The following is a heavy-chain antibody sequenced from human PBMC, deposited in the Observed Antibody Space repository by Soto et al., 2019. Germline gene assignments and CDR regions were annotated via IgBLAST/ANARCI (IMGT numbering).Heavy chain of an antibody. CDR1: GGSISSYY. CDR2: IYSGGST. V-gene: IGHV3-53*01. Sequence: ETLSLTCTVSGGSISSYYWSWVRQAPGKGLEWVSVIYSGGSTYYADSVKGRFTISRDNSKNTLYLQMNSLRAEDTAVYYCVLPYSGTYLRFDYWGPGTLVTVS. J-gene: IGHJ4*02. CDR3: VLPYSGTYLRFDY. D-gene: IGHD1-26*01.